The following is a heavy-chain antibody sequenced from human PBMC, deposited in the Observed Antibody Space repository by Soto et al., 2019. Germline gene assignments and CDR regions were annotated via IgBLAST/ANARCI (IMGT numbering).Heavy chain of an antibody. J-gene: IGHJ4*02. Sequence: PSETLSLTCSGSGGSISSGSYYWSWIRQHSGKGLEWIGYIDYSGNAYYNPSLKSRVTISVDTSKNQFSLKVNSVNAAATAVYYCARVQVAGLRGFAGYFEYWGQVALVTASS. CDR1: GGSISSGSYY. V-gene: IGHV4-31*03. CDR2: IDYSGNA. CDR3: ARVQVAGLRGFAGYFEY. D-gene: IGHD6-19*01.